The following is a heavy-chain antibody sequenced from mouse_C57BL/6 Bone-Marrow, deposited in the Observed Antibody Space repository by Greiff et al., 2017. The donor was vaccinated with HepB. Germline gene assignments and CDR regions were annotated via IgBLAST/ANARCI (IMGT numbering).Heavy chain of an antibody. CDR3: ARREVVEDYFDY. CDR2: ISYDGSN. D-gene: IGHD1-1*01. J-gene: IGHJ2*01. Sequence: VQLQQSGPGLVKPSQSLSLTCSVTGYSITSGYYWNWIRQFPGNKLEWMGYISYDGSNNYNPSLKNRISITRDTSKNQFFLKLNSVTTEDTATYYCARREVVEDYFDYWGQGTTLTVSS. V-gene: IGHV3-6*01. CDR1: GYSITSGYY.